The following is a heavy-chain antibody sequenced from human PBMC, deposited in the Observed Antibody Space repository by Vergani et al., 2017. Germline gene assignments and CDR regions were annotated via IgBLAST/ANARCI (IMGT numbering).Heavy chain of an antibody. CDR1: CASLRSSNYY. Sequence: QLQLQESGPGLVKPSATLSLTCSVSCASLRSSNYYWGWIRQPPGKGLEWMASIYYSGSTYYNPSLKSRVTISVDTSKNQFSLKLSSVTAADTAVYFWARHSTVEWLVKLGWIDPWGQGILVTVSS. V-gene: IGHV4-39*01. D-gene: IGHD6-19*01. J-gene: IGHJ5*02. CDR2: IYYSGST. CDR3: ARHSTVEWLVKLGWIDP.